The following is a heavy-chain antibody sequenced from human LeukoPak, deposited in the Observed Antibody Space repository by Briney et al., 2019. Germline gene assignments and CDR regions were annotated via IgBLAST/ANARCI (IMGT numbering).Heavy chain of an antibody. CDR1: GFPVSSNY. D-gene: IGHD2-15*01. J-gene: IGHJ3*02. Sequence: GGSLRLSCAASGFPVSSNYMSWVREAPGKGLEWVSVIYSGGSTYYADSVKGRFTISRDNSKNTLYLQMNSLRAEDTAVYYCARGNRIGYCSGGSCYSGAFDIWGQGTMVTVSS. V-gene: IGHV3-53*01. CDR2: IYSGGST. CDR3: ARGNRIGYCSGGSCYSGAFDI.